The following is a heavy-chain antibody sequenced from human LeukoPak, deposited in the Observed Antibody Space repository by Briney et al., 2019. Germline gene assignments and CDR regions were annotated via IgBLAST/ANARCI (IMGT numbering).Heavy chain of an antibody. J-gene: IGHJ4*02. CDR1: GFTFDDYG. V-gene: IGHV3-20*04. D-gene: IGHD3-22*01. CDR2: INWNGGST. Sequence: GGSLRLSCAASGFTFDDYGMSGVRQAPGKGLEWVSGINWNGGSTGYADSVKGRFTISRDNAKNSLYLQMNSLRAEDTALYYCARDRGLAYYYDSSGYYPGNFDYWGQGTLVTVSS. CDR3: ARDRGLAYYYDSSGYYPGNFDY.